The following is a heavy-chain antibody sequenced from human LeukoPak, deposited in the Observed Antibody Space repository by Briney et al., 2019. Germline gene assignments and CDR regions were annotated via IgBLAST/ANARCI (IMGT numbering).Heavy chain of an antibody. V-gene: IGHV1-69*05. Sequence: ASVKVSCKASGGTFSSYAISWVRQAPGQGLEWMGGIIPIFGTANYAQKFQGRVTITTDESTSTAYMELRSLRSEDTAVYYCARGLYYDSSGYYPYYYYYYMDVWGKGTTVTVSS. J-gene: IGHJ6*03. CDR3: ARGLYYDSSGYYPYYYYYYMDV. CDR1: GGTFSSYA. CDR2: IIPIFGTA. D-gene: IGHD3-22*01.